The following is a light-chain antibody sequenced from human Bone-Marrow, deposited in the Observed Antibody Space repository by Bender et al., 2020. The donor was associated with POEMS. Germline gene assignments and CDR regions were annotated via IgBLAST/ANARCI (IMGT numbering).Light chain of an antibody. V-gene: IGLV2-14*03. CDR1: NSDVGRYNH. Sequence: QSALTQPASVSGSPGQSITISCTGTNSDVGRYNHVSWYQQHPGKAPKLIIYDVNKRPSGVSNRFSGSKSGNTASLTISALQAEDEADYHCSSYAGNNRAVFGGGTQLTVL. CDR2: DVN. J-gene: IGLJ7*01. CDR3: SSYAGNNRAV.